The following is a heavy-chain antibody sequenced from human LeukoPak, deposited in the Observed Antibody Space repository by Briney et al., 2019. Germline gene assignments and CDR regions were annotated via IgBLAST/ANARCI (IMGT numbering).Heavy chain of an antibody. CDR3: ARSQSSRQITIPKTRRYFDY. D-gene: IGHD3-10*01. Sequence: GGSLRLSCAVSGFTLSGYSMSWVRQAPGKGLEWVSYISTSGSSIYYADSVKGRFTISRDSAQNSLYLQMNSLTAEDTAVYYCARSQSSRQITIPKTRRYFDYWGQGVLVTVSS. V-gene: IGHV3-48*01. CDR1: GFTLSGYS. CDR2: ISTSGSSI. J-gene: IGHJ4*02.